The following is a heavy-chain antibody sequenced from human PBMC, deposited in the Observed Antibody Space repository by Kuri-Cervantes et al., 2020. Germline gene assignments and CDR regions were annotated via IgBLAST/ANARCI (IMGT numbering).Heavy chain of an antibody. CDR2: MNPNSGNT. Sequence: ASVKVSCKASGYTFTSYDINWVRQATGQGLEWMGWMNPNSGNTGYAQKFQGRVTMTRNTSISTAYMEQSSLRSEDTAVYYCARDGFSGSYYLYHGMDVWGQGTTVTVSS. V-gene: IGHV1-8*01. J-gene: IGHJ6*02. D-gene: IGHD1-26*01. CDR1: GYTFTSYD. CDR3: ARDGFSGSYYLYHGMDV.